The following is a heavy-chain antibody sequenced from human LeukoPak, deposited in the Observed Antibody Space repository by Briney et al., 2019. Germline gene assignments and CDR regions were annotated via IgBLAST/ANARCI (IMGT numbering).Heavy chain of an antibody. CDR2: ISSSSSTI. D-gene: IGHD2-2*01. CDR3: ARGGCSSTSCYPDY. Sequence: GGSLRLSCAASGFTFSSYSMNWVRQAPGKGLEWVSYISSSSSTIYYADSVKGRFTISRDNAKNSLYLQMNSLRAEDTAVYYCARGGCSSTSCYPDYWGQGTLVTVSS. V-gene: IGHV3-48*01. J-gene: IGHJ4*02. CDR1: GFTFSSYS.